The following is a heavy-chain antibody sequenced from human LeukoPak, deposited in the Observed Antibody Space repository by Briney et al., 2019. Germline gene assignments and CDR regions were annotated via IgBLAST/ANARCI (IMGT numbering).Heavy chain of an antibody. CDR1: GFTFSSYW. CDR2: INSDGSST. CDR3: AREPAPYYFNY. J-gene: IGHJ4*02. V-gene: IGHV3-74*01. Sequence: GGYLRLSCAASGFTFSSYWMHWVRQAPGKGLVWVSRINSDGSSTSYADSVKGRFTISRDNAKNTLYLQMNSLRAEDTAVYYCAREPAPYYFNYWGQGTLVTVSS.